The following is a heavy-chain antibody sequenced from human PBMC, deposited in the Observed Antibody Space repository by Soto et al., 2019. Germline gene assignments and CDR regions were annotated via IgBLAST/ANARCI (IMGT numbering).Heavy chain of an antibody. CDR1: GGSISSSSYY. CDR3: ARHGETIVNYYYYGMDV. D-gene: IGHD3-10*01. V-gene: IGHV4-39*01. Sequence: KASETLSLTCTVSGGSISSSSYYWGWIRQPPGKGLEWIGSIYYSGSTYYNPSLKSRVTISVDTSKNQFSLKLSSVTAADTAVYYCARHGETIVNYYYYGMDVWGQGTTVTVSS. CDR2: IYYSGST. J-gene: IGHJ6*02.